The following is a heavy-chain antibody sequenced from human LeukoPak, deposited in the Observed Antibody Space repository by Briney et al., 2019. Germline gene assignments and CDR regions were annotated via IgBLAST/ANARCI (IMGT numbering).Heavy chain of an antibody. CDR3: AKEEGHDYSNYGDY. V-gene: IGHV3-23*01. D-gene: IGHD4-11*01. Sequence: GGSLRLSCAASGFTFSSYAMSWVRQAPGKGLEWVSTISNNGGSTYYADSVKGRFTISRDNSMNTLYLQMISLRAEDTAVYYCAKEEGHDYSNYGDYWGQGTLVTVSS. J-gene: IGHJ4*02. CDR1: GFTFSSYA. CDR2: ISNNGGST.